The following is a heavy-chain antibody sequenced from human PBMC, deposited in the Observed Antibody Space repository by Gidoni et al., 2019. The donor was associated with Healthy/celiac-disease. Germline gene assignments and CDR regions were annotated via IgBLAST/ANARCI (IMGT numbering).Heavy chain of an antibody. Sequence: QVQLQESGPGLGKPSQTLSLAGTVSGGSISRGGYYWSWIRQHPGKGLEWIGYIYYSGSTYYNPSLKSRVTISVDTSKNQFSLKLSSVTAADTAVYYCASDMVTRRYYYYMDVWGKGTTVTVSS. D-gene: IGHD5-18*01. CDR3: ASDMVTRRYYYYMDV. CDR1: GGSISRGGYY. V-gene: IGHV4-31*03. J-gene: IGHJ6*03. CDR2: IYYSGST.